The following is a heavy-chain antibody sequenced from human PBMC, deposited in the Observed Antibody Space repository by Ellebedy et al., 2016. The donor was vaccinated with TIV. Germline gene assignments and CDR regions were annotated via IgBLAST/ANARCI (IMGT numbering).Heavy chain of an antibody. CDR3: AGDAYNINGYYF. D-gene: IGHD6-13*01. J-gene: IGHJ4*02. Sequence: MPSETLSLTCSVSGASISNNNHYWGWIRQPPGKGLEWIGTLSYSGSTDYNPSLRSRITITVATSRTQLSLKLNSVPAADTAVYYCAGDAYNINGYYFWGQGTLVTVSS. CDR2: LSYSGST. CDR1: GASISNNNHY. V-gene: IGHV4-39*07.